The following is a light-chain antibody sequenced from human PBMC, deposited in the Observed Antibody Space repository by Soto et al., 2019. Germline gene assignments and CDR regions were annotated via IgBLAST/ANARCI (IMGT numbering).Light chain of an antibody. J-gene: IGKJ5*01. V-gene: IGKV3-20*01. CDR1: QSVSNNY. CDR3: QQYGSSPIT. CDR2: GAS. Sequence: EIVLTQSPGTLSLSPGERATLACSASQSVSNNYLAWYQQKPGQAPRLLIFGASKRATGIPDRFSGSGSGRDFTLTISGLEPEDFAVYYCQQYGSSPITFGQGTRLEI.